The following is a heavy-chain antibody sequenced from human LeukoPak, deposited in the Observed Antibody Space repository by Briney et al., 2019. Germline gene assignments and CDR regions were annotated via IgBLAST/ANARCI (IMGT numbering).Heavy chain of an antibody. D-gene: IGHD1-26*01. CDR1: GFTFSSYS. CDR3: ARDRGGGPQWELLHPIDY. V-gene: IGHV3-21*01. CDR2: ISSSSSYI. J-gene: IGHJ4*02. Sequence: PGGSLRLSCAASGFTFSSYSMNWVRQAPGKGLEWVSSISSSSSYIYYADSVKGRFTISRDNAKNSLYLQMNSLRAEDTAVYYCARDRGGGPQWELLHPIDYWGQGTLVTVSS.